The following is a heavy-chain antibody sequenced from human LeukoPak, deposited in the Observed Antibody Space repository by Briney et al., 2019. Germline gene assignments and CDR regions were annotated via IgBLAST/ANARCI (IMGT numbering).Heavy chain of an antibody. CDR2: INPNSGGT. CDR1: GYPFTGYY. CDR3: ARGGGDWFDP. Sequence: GASVKVSFQASGYPFTGYYMHRVRPAPGQGLEWMGGINPNSGGTNYAQKFQGRVTMTRDTSISTAYMELSRLRSDDTAVYYCARGGGDWFDPWGQGTLVTVSS. J-gene: IGHJ5*02. D-gene: IGHD3-16*01. V-gene: IGHV1-2*02.